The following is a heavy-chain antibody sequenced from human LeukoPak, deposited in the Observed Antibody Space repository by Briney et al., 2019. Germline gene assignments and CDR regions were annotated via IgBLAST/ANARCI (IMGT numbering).Heavy chain of an antibody. V-gene: IGHV3-48*01. CDR3: ARDLGLDH. D-gene: IGHD1-26*01. Sequence: GGSLRLSCAASGFTFSSYSMNWVRQAPGKGLEWVSYISSSSSSIYYADSVKGRLTISRDNAKNSLYLQMNSLRAEDTAVYYCARDLGLDHWGQGTLVTVSS. CDR1: GFTFSSYS. CDR2: ISSSSSSI. J-gene: IGHJ4*02.